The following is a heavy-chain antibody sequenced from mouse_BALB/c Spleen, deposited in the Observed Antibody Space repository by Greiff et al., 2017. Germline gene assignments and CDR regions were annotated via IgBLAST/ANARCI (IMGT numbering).Heavy chain of an antibody. D-gene: IGHD1-1*02. V-gene: IGHV5-4*02. J-gene: IGHJ4*01. CDR1: GYTFSDYY. Sequence: EVHLVESGGGLVKPGGSLKLSCAASGYTFSDYYMYWVRQTPEKRLEWVATISDGGSYTYYPDSVKGRFTISRDNAKNNLYLQMSSLKSEDTAMYYCARDRGSYVFYAMDYWGQGTSVTVSA. CDR3: ARDRGSYVFYAMDY. CDR2: ISDGGSYT.